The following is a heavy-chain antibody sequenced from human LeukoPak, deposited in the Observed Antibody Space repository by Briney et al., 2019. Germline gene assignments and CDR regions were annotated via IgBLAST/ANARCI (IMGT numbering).Heavy chain of an antibody. D-gene: IGHD5-18*01. J-gene: IGHJ3*02. CDR3: ARDEVAYSSDAFDI. V-gene: IGHV4-4*07. CDR2: IYTSGST. CDR1: GGSISSYY. Sequence: SETLSLTCTVSGGSISSYYWSWIRQPAGKGLEWIGRIYTSGSTNYNLSLKSRVTMSVDTSKNQFSLKLSSVTAADTAVYYCARDEVAYSSDAFDIWGQGTMVTVSS.